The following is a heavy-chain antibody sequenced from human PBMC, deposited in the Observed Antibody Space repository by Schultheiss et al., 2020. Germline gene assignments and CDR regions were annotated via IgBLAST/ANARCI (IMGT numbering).Heavy chain of an antibody. D-gene: IGHD3-16*01. Sequence: SQTLSLTCAVSGGSISSVSYYWSWIRQPAGKGLEWIGRFYTSGSTNYNPSLKSRVTISVDTSKNQFSLKLSSVTAADTAVYYCASATIWFGNYYYGMDVWGQGTTVTVSS. V-gene: IGHV4-61*02. CDR3: ASATIWFGNYYYGMDV. J-gene: IGHJ6*02. CDR1: GGSISSVSYY. CDR2: FYTSGST.